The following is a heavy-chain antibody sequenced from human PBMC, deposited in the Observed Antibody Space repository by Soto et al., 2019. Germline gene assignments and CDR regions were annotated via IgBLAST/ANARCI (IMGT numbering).Heavy chain of an antibody. CDR2: ISWNSGSI. V-gene: IGHV3-9*01. D-gene: IGHD4-17*01. Sequence: EVQLVESGGGLLQPGRSLRLSCAASGFTFADYAMHWVRPAPGKGLEWVSGISWNSGSIGYADSVKGRFTISRDNAKNSLYLQMNSLRVEDTALYYCTKGRPGNAYSDRYYADYWGQGTLVTV. CDR3: TKGRPGNAYSDRYYADY. J-gene: IGHJ4*02. CDR1: GFTFADYA.